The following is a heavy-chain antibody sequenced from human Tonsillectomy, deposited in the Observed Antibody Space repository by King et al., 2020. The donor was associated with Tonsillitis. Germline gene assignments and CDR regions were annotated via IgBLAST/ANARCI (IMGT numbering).Heavy chain of an antibody. Sequence: VQLVESGGGLVQPGGSLGLSCAASGFTFSSYAMSWVRQAPGKGLEWVSAISGSGGSTYYADSVKGRFTISRDNSKNTLYLQMNSLRAEDTAVYYCAKDLGGGYSSSWYPEYFQHWGQGTLVTVSS. CDR1: GFTFSSYA. J-gene: IGHJ1*01. V-gene: IGHV3-23*04. D-gene: IGHD6-13*01. CDR2: ISGSGGST. CDR3: AKDLGGGYSSSWYPEYFQH.